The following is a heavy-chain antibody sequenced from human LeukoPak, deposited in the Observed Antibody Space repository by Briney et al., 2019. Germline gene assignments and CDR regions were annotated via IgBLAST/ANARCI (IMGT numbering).Heavy chain of an antibody. CDR3: AKDLGYCKTIDY. CDR1: GFTFSSYG. V-gene: IGHV3-30*02. D-gene: IGHD5-12*01. Sequence: TGGSLRLSCAASGFTFSSYGMHWVRQAPGKGLEWVAFIRYDGSNKYYADSVKGRFTISRDNSKNTLYLQMNSLRAEDTAVYYCAKDLGYCKTIDYWGQGTLVTVSS. CDR2: IRYDGSNK. J-gene: IGHJ4*02.